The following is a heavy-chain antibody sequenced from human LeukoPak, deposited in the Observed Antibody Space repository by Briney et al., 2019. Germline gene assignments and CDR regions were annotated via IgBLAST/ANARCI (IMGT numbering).Heavy chain of an antibody. CDR1: GFTFSSYG. CDR3: ARDQGWELLRYYFDY. CDR2: IWYDGSNK. J-gene: IGHJ4*02. Sequence: GGSLRLSCAASGFTFSSYGMHWVRQAPGKGLEWVAGIWYDGSNKYYADSVKGRFTISRDNSKNTLYLQMNSLRAEDTAVYYCARDQGWELLRYYFDYWGQGTLVTVSS. D-gene: IGHD1-26*01. V-gene: IGHV3-33*01.